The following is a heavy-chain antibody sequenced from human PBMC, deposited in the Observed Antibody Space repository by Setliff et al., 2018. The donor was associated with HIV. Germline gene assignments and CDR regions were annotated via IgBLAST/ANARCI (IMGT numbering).Heavy chain of an antibody. CDR2: ITYNGSQK. CDR3: TRDPGIVLVPAVRSDV. D-gene: IGHD2-2*01. V-gene: IGHV3-30*04. CDR1: GFTFSNYA. J-gene: IGHJ3*01. Sequence: HPGGSLRLSCAVSGFTFSNYAMHWVRQAPGKGLEWVAVITYNGSQKYLSDSVKGRFTISRDNDINTLYLQMHSLKIEDTAIYYCTRDPGIVLVPAVRSDVWGQGTMVTVS.